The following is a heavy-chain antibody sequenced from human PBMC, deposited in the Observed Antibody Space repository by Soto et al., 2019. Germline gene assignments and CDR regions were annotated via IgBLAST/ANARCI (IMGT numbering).Heavy chain of an antibody. D-gene: IGHD4-17*01. Sequence: EVQLLESGGGLVQPGGSLRLSCAASGFTFTLNAMSWVRQAPGKGLEWVSAISGDTTTTYYADSVKGRFTISRDSSKSTLYLQMNSLRAEDTAVYYCAKHRFCGDYNRWFDPWGQGTLVTVSS. CDR2: ISGDTTTT. V-gene: IGHV3-23*01. CDR3: AKHRFCGDYNRWFDP. J-gene: IGHJ5*02. CDR1: GFTFTLNA.